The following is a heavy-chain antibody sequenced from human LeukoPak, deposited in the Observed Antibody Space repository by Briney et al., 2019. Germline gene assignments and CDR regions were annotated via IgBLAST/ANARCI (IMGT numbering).Heavy chain of an antibody. CDR3: TRVGYIDEGIDY. D-gene: IGHD5-24*01. CDR1: GLPFSSYW. Sequence: GGSLRLSCVASGLPFSSYWMTWVRQAPGKGLEWVANIKQDGSKKSYVDSVKGRFTISRDNAKNSLYLQMNSLRAEDTAIYYCTRVGYIDEGIDYWGQGTLVTVSS. V-gene: IGHV3-7*04. CDR2: IKQDGSKK. J-gene: IGHJ4*02.